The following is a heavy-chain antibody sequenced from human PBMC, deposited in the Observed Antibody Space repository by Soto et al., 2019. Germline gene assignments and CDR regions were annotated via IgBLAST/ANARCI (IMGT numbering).Heavy chain of an antibody. J-gene: IGHJ3*02. Sequence: GGSLRLSCAASGFTFSSYAMHWVRQAPGKGLEWVAVISYDGSNKYYADSVKGRFTISRDNSKNTLYLQMNSLRAEDTAVYYCARDPLWPNPYPGDAFDIWGQGTMVTVSS. V-gene: IGHV3-30-3*01. CDR1: GFTFSSYA. D-gene: IGHD2-2*01. CDR3: ARDPLWPNPYPGDAFDI. CDR2: ISYDGSNK.